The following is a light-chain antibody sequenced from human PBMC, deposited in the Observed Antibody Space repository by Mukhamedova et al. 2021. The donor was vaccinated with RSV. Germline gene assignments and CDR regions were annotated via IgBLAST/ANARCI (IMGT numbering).Light chain of an antibody. CDR3: QESYSSLTLT. J-gene: IGKJ1*01. CDR2: SAS. Sequence: WYQRRVHGKAPNLLIFSASNLQNGVPSRFSGSGSGTDFTLTISSLQPEDFAIYYCQESYSSLTLTFGQWTTVEIK. V-gene: IGKV1-39*01.